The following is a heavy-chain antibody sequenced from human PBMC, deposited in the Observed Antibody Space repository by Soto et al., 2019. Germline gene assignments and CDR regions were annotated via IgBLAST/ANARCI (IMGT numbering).Heavy chain of an antibody. CDR3: ARHSTCGGDCYPSMYYFDY. V-gene: IGHV4-39*01. CDR1: GGSISSSSYY. Sequence: SETLSLTCTVSGGSISSSSYYWGWIRQPPGKGLEWIGSIYYSGSTYYNPSLKSRVTISVDTSKNQFSLKLSSVTAADTAVYYCARHSTCGGDCYPSMYYFDYWGQGTLVTVSS. D-gene: IGHD2-21*02. J-gene: IGHJ4*02. CDR2: IYYSGST.